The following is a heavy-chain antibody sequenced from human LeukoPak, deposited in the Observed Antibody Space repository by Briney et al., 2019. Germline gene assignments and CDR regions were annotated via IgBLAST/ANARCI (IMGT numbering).Heavy chain of an antibody. CDR3: ARDVRSGSYEYYFDY. CDR2: ISSSSSYI. V-gene: IGHV3-21*01. Sequence: GGSLRLSCAASGFTFSSYSMNWVRQAPGKGLEWVSSISSSSSYICYADSVKGRFTISRDNAKNSLHLQMNSLRAEDTAVYYCARDVRSGSYEYYFDYWGQGTLVTVSS. CDR1: GFTFSSYS. J-gene: IGHJ4*02. D-gene: IGHD1-26*01.